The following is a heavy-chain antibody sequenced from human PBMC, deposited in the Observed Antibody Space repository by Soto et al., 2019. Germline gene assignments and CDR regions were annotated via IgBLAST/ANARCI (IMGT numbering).Heavy chain of an antibody. V-gene: IGHV3-48*01. Sequence: GGSLRLSCAASGFTFSSYSMNWVRQAPGKGLEWVSYISSSSSTIYYADSVKGRFTISRDNAKNSLYLQMNSLRAEDTAVYYCARDLRGYCSGGSCYSGDYWGQGTLVTVSS. CDR3: ARDLRGYCSGGSCYSGDY. CDR1: GFTFSSYS. D-gene: IGHD2-15*01. CDR2: ISSSSSTI. J-gene: IGHJ4*02.